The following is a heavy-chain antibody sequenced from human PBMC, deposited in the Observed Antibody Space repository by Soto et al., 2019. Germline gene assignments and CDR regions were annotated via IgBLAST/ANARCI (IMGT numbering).Heavy chain of an antibody. CDR3: ARSTLGDFWSGYYTGSSGDY. V-gene: IGHV1-3*01. CDR1: GYTFTSYA. D-gene: IGHD3-3*01. Sequence: ASVKVSCKASGYTFTSYAMHWVRQAPGQRLEWMGWINAGNGNTKYSQKFQGRVTITRDTSASTAYMELSSLRSEDTAVYYCARSTLGDFWSGYYTGSSGDYWGQGTRVTVSS. J-gene: IGHJ4*02. CDR2: INAGNGNT.